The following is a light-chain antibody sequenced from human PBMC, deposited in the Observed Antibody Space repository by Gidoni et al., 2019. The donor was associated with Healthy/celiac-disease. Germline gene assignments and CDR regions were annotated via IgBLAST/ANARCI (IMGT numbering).Light chain of an antibody. CDR1: SSDVGSYNL. J-gene: IGLJ2*01. V-gene: IGLV2-23*02. Sequence: SAPTPPASSFGSPGPAITISCTGTSSDVGSYNLVSWYQQHPGKAPKLMIYEVSKRPSGVSNRFSGSKSGNTASLTISGLQAEDEADYYCCSYAGSSTFAVFGGGTKLTVL. CDR3: CSYAGSSTFAV. CDR2: EVS.